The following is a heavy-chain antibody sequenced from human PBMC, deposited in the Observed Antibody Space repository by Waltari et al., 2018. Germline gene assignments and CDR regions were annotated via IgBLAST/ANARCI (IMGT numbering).Heavy chain of an antibody. CDR2: ISYNGAT. D-gene: IGHD5-12*01. V-gene: IGHV4-39*02. CDR3: ATYIGASVGTAAFDV. Sequence: QLQLQESGPGLVKPSETLSLTCSVSGASITSTKHYWGWIRQPPGQGLEWIATISYNGATYSSPSLRGRVTLSRDTSMNYVSLKLGSVTAADTAVYYCATYIGASVGTAAFDVWGQGTMVTVSS. CDR1: GASITSTKHY. J-gene: IGHJ3*01.